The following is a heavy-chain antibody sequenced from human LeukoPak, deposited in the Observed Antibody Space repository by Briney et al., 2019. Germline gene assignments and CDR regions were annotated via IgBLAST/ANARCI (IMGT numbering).Heavy chain of an antibody. CDR3: ARDPGNSSGYYFDY. D-gene: IGHD3-22*01. J-gene: IGHJ4*02. CDR2: IWYDGSNK. Sequence: GRSLRLSCAASGFTFSSYGMHWVRQAPGEGLEWVAVIWYDGSNKYYADSVKGRFTISRDNSKNTLYLQMNSLRAEDTAVYYCARDPGNSSGYYFDYWGQGTLVTVSS. V-gene: IGHV3-33*01. CDR1: GFTFSSYG.